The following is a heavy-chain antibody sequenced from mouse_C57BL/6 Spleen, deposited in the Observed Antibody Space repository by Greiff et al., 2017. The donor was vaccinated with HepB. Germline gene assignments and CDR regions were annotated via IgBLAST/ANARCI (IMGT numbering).Heavy chain of an antibody. CDR3: ASSGSSYDFDY. V-gene: IGHV1-64*01. CDR2: IHPNSGST. CDR1: GYTFTSYW. Sequence: QVQLQQSGAELVKPGASVKLSCKASGYTFTSYWMHWVKQRPGQGLEWIGMIHPNSGSTNYNEKFKSKATLTVDKSSSTAYMQLSSLTSEDSAVYYCASSGSSYDFDYWGQGTTLTVSS. D-gene: IGHD1-1*01. J-gene: IGHJ2*01.